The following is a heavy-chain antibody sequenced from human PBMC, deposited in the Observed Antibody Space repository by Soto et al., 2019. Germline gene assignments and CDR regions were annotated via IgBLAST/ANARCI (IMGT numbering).Heavy chain of an antibody. D-gene: IGHD3-10*01. Sequence: EVQLLESGGGLVQPGGSLRLSCAASGFTFSSYAMSWVRQAPGKGLEWVSAISGSGGSTYYADYVKGRFTIYRDNSKNALYLQMNSLSGEDTAVYYCAKGQLFYYGSGSSSHFDYWGQGAVVSDSS. V-gene: IGHV3-23*01. CDR1: GFTFSSYA. CDR3: AKGQLFYYGSGSSSHFDY. J-gene: IGHJ4*02. CDR2: ISGSGGST.